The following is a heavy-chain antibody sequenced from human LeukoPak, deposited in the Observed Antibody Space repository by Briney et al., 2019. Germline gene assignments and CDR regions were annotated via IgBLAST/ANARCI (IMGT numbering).Heavy chain of an antibody. CDR2: IYTSGST. J-gene: IGHJ1*01. D-gene: IGHD1-26*01. Sequence: SETLSLTCTVSGGSISSGSYYWSWIRQPAGKGLEWIGRIYTSGSTNYNPSLKRRVTISVDTSKNQFSLKLSSVTAADTAVYYCARNEGGSYYSREYFQHWGQGILVTVSS. V-gene: IGHV4-61*02. CDR3: ARNEGGSYYSREYFQH. CDR1: GGSISSGSYY.